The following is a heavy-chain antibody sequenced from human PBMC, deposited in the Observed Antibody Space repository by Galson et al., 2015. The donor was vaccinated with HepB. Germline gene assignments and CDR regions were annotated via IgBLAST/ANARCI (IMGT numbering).Heavy chain of an antibody. J-gene: IGHJ4*02. CDR2: TYYRSKWYN. CDR1: GDSVSSNSAA. D-gene: IGHD3-22*01. CDR3: ARDQVPTGYYDSSGPFDY. V-gene: IGHV6-1*01. Sequence: CAISGDSVSSNSAAWNWIRQSPSRGLEWLGRTYYRSKWYNDYAVSVKSRTTINPDTSKNQFSLQLNSVTPEDTAVYYCARDQVPTGYYDSSGPFDYWGQGTLVTVSS.